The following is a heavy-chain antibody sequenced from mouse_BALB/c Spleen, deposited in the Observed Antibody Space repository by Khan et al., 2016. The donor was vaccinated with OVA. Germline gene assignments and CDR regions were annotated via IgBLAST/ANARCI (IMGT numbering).Heavy chain of an antibody. J-gene: IGHJ2*01. CDR1: GYTFTSFC. V-gene: IGHV1-4*01. Sequence: QVQLQQPGAELAKPGASVKMSCKASGYTFTSFCMHWVKQRLAQGQVWSGYFNPTSGYTDYNEKFKDRATLSADKSSSTAYMQMSSLTSEDSAVYFCTRDRIDYWGQGTTLTVSS. CDR2: FNPTSGYT. CDR3: TRDRIDY.